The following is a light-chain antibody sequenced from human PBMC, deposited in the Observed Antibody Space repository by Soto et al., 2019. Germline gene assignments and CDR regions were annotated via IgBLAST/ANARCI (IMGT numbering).Light chain of an antibody. CDR3: SSYTSRTTPV. CDR1: SSDVGGYAY. J-gene: IGLJ2*01. V-gene: IGLV2-14*01. CDR2: EVS. Sequence: QSALTQPASVSGSPGQTITISCTGTSSDVGGYAYVSWYQQYPGKGPKLVISEVSNRPSGVSHRFSGSRSGNTASLTISGLQAEDEADYHCSSYTSRTTPVFGGGTKVTVL.